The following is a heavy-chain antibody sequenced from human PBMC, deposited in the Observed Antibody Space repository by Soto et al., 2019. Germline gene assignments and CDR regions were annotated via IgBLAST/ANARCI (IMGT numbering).Heavy chain of an antibody. CDR3: AYSSGWYRHDV. Sequence: QVQLQESGPGLVKPSGTLSLTCAVSGDSISSPKWWTWLRQPPGKGLEWIGDLLHSGTTNYNPSLKSRVILSVDKSHNQFSLSLTSVTAADTAIYYWAYSSGWYRHDVWGQGTSVTVSS. D-gene: IGHD6-19*01. V-gene: IGHV4-4*02. CDR2: LLHSGTT. CDR1: GDSISSPKW. J-gene: IGHJ3*01.